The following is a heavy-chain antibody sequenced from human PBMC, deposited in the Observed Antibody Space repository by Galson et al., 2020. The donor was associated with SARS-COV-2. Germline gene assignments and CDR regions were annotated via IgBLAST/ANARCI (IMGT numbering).Heavy chain of an antibody. CDR3: AKTNDYASESCLDY. D-gene: IGHD3-10*01. Sequence: GESLKISCAASGFTFRTYAMSWVRQAPGKGLEWVSSTSASGGSTHYGESVKGRCTISRDNSKNTLYLQLNSLRAEDTAVYYCAKTNDYASESCLDYWGQGTVVTVSS. CDR1: GFTFRTYA. V-gene: IGHV3-23*01. CDR2: TSASGGST. J-gene: IGHJ4*02.